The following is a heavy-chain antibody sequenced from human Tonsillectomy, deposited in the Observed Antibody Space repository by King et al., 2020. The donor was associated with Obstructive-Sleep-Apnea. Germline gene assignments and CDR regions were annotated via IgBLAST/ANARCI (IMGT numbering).Heavy chain of an antibody. CDR3: ARGNSGWYTDY. CDR1: GFTFNSYS. Sequence: VQLVESGGGLVKPGGSLRLSCATSGFTFNSYSMNWVRQAPGKGLEWVSSISSSGNYIYYADSMKGRFTISRDNAKNSLSLQMSSLRAEDTAVYYCARGNSGWYTDYWGQGTLVTVSS. J-gene: IGHJ4*02. D-gene: IGHD6-19*01. CDR2: ISSSGNYI. V-gene: IGHV3-21*01.